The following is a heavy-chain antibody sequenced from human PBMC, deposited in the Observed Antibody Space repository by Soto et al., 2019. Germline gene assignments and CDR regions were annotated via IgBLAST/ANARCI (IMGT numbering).Heavy chain of an antibody. J-gene: IGHJ4*02. CDR2: ISASGDNA. V-gene: IGHV3-23*01. CDR1: GFIFSSYA. D-gene: IGHD6-19*01. CDR3: AKFFVAGTRGYFDS. Sequence: EVQLLESGGGLVQPGGSLRLSCTASGFIFSSYAMSRVRQAPGKGLEWVSAISASGDNAYYADSVKGRFTISRDRSKSLYLQMKSLRAEDTAIYYCAKFFVAGTRGYFDSWGQGTLVTVSS.